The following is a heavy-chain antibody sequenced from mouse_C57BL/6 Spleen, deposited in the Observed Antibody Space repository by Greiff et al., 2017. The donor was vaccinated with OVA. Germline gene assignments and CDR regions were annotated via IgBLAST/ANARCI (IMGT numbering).Heavy chain of an antibody. D-gene: IGHD1-1*01. CDR1: GFTFSDYG. CDR2: ISSGSSTI. J-gene: IGHJ2*01. Sequence: DVMLVESGGGLVKPGGSLKLSCAASGFTFSDYGMHWVRQAPEKGLEWVAYISSGSSTIYYADTVKGRFTISRDNAKNTLFLQMTSLRSEDTAMYYCARDYYGSGDYWGQGTTLTVSS. V-gene: IGHV5-17*01. CDR3: ARDYYGSGDY.